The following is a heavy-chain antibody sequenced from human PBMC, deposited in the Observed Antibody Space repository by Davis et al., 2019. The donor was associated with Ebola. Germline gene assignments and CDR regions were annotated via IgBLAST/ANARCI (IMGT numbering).Heavy chain of an antibody. CDR1: GGSINTYY. V-gene: IGHV4-59*08. J-gene: IGHJ4*02. CDR3: ARHNTDYGGFDF. D-gene: IGHD4-17*01. CDR2: VYNTVGT. Sequence: PSETLSLTCTVSGGSINTYYWSWIRQAPGRGLEWIGYVYNTVGTNYNPSLKSRVTVSVDTSKNQFSLMLSSVTATDTAIYYCARHNTDYGGFDFWGQGTPVSVSS.